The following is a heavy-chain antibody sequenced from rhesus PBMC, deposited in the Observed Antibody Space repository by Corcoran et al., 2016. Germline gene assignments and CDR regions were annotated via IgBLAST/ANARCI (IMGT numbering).Heavy chain of an antibody. D-gene: IGHD1-20*01. CDR3: ARGYSWNNVGWYFDL. J-gene: IGHJ2*01. V-gene: IGHV4-80*01. Sequence: QVQLQELGPGLVKPSETLSLTCAVSGGSFSSYWWSWIRQPPGKGLECIGEINGNSGSTNYNPSLKSRVSVSKDASKNQFSLNLSSVTAADTAVYYCARGYSWNNVGWYFDLWGPGTPITISS. CDR2: INGNSGST. CDR1: GGSFSSYW.